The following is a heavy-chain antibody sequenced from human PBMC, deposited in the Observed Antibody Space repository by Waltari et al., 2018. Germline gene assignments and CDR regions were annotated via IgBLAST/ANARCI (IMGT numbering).Heavy chain of an antibody. D-gene: IGHD2-21*01. J-gene: IGHJ3*02. V-gene: IGHV1-18*01. CDR1: GYTFTNYG. CDR2: ISPYNGNT. CDR3: AREHCGTSSCSQDAFDI. Sequence: QGQLVQSGGVVKKPGASVTVSCKAAGYTFTNYGLFWVRQPPGLGLQGPGGVRPAPGQGLQWLGGISPYNGNTNYAQTVRDRITLTTDTSTTTAYMELRSLKSDDTAVYYCAREHCGTSSCSQDAFDIWGQGTMVTVSS.